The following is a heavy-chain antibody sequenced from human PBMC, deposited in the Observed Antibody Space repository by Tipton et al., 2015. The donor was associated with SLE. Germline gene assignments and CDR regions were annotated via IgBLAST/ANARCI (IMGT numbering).Heavy chain of an antibody. Sequence: TLSLTCTASGDTISDHYWSWFRQPPGKGLEWIGYISYSGSTNYSPSLKSRVTISLDTSKTQFSLKLRSVTAADMAIYYCARGGYSSGWYGDYFVYCGQGTLVTVSS. V-gene: IGHV4-59*11. D-gene: IGHD6-19*01. CDR1: GDTISDHY. CDR2: ISYSGST. CDR3: ARGGYSSGWYGDYFVY. J-gene: IGHJ4*02.